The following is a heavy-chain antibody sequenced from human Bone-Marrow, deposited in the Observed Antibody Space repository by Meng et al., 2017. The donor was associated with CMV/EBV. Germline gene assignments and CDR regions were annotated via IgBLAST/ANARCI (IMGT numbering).Heavy chain of an antibody. CDR3: AGEDIVVVPAAIRHYYNYGMDV. Sequence: GESLKISWAASGFTFSSYSMNWVRQAPGKGLEWVSYISSSSSTIYYADSVKGRVTISRDNAKNSLYLQMSSLRAEDTAVYYCAGEDIVVVPAAIRHYYNYGMDVWGQGTMVTVSS. CDR2: ISSSSSTI. D-gene: IGHD2-2*01. CDR1: GFTFSSYS. J-gene: IGHJ6*02. V-gene: IGHV3-48*04.